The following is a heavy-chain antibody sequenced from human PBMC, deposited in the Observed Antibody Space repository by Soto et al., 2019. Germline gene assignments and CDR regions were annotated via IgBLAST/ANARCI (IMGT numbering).Heavy chain of an antibody. V-gene: IGHV4-4*09. J-gene: IGHJ4*02. CDR1: GASISDFW. CDR2: ISPTGIT. Sequence: QVQLQESGPGLVKPSETLSLTCTVSGASISDFWWSWIRQPPGKGLEWIGHISPTGITNYNPSLKSRVTMSPDTSKNQFSLNLTSVTAADTAVYYCARIAASVEDYWGPGTLVTVSS. D-gene: IGHD6-13*01. CDR3: ARIAASVEDY.